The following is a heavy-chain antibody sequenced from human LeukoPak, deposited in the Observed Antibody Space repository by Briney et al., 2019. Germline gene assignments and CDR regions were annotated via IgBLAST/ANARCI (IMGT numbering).Heavy chain of an antibody. V-gene: IGHV3-30*02. Sequence: GGSLRLSCAASGFSFSSYDMHWVRQAPGKGLEWVTFIESDGSNEYYADSVKGRFTISRDNSKNTVYVQMNSLRAEDTAGYYCAKEGSGWYYLDYWGQGTVVTVSS. J-gene: IGHJ4*02. D-gene: IGHD6-19*01. CDR2: IESDGSNE. CDR1: GFSFSSYD. CDR3: AKEGSGWYYLDY.